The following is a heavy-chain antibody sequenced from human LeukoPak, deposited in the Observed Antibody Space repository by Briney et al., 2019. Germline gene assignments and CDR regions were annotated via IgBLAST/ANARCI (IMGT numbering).Heavy chain of an antibody. J-gene: IGHJ5*02. D-gene: IGHD1-26*01. CDR3: ATETISGSSSRRIRWFDP. Sequence: ASVKVSCKVSGYTLTELSMHGVRQAPGKGLEWMGGSDPEDGETIYAQKFQGRVTMTEDTSTDTAYMELSSLRSEDTAVYYCATETISGSSSRRIRWFDPWGQGTLVTVSS. V-gene: IGHV1-24*01. CDR2: SDPEDGET. CDR1: GYTLTELS.